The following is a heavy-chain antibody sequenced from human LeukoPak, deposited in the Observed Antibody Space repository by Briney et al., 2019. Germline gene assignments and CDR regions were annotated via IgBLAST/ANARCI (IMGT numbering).Heavy chain of an antibody. CDR1: GGSFSGYY. CDR2: INHSGST. V-gene: IGHV4-34*01. J-gene: IGHJ5*02. Sequence: PSETLSLTCAVYGGSFSGYYWSWIRQPPGKGLEWIGEINHSGSTNYNPSLKSRVTISVDTSKNQFSLKLSSVTAADTAVYYCARAPENILNRYNWFDPWGQGTLVTVSS. CDR3: ARAPENILNRYNWFDP.